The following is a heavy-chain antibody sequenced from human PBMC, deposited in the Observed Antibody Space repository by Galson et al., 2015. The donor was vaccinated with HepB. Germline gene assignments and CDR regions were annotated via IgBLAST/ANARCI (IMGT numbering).Heavy chain of an antibody. CDR3: AKDQGRGATTSLDY. J-gene: IGHJ4*02. V-gene: IGHV3-30*18. D-gene: IGHD1-26*01. CDR2: ISYDGSNK. CDR1: GFTFSSYG. Sequence: SLRLSCAASGFTFSSYGMHWVRQAPGKGLEWVAVISYDGSNKYYADSVKGRFTISRDNSKNTLYLQMNSLRAEDTAVYYCAKDQGRGATTSLDYWGQGTLVTVSS.